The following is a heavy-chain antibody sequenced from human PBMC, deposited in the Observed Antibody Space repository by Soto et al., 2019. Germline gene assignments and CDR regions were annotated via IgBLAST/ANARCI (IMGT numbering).Heavy chain of an antibody. Sequence: EVRLVETGGGLIQPGGSLRLSCAASGFSVSNKYMNWVRQAPGKGLEWVSVIYSGGGTYYAESVKGRFTSSRDNSKYTWYLQMNTLRAEDTAVYYCAREGGSYGPFDCWGQGTLVTVSS. CDR2: IYSGGGT. D-gene: IGHD3-10*01. J-gene: IGHJ4*02. CDR3: AREGGSYGPFDC. V-gene: IGHV3-53*02. CDR1: GFSVSNKY.